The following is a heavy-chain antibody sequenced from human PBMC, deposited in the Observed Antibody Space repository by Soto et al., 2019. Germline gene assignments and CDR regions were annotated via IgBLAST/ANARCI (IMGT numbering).Heavy chain of an antibody. Sequence: GGSLRLSCAASGFTFSSYWMHWVRQAPGKGLVWVSRINSDGSSTSYADSVKGRFTISRDNAKNTLYLQMNSLRAEDTAVYYCERENRRYSYGYPFDYWGQGTLVTVSS. CDR1: GFTFSSYW. CDR3: ERENRRYSYGYPFDY. CDR2: INSDGSST. V-gene: IGHV3-74*01. J-gene: IGHJ4*02. D-gene: IGHD5-18*01.